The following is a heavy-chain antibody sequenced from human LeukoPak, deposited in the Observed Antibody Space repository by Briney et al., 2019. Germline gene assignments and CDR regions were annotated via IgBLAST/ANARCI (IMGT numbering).Heavy chain of an antibody. Sequence: GASVKVSCKASGYTFTGYYMHWVRQAPGQGLEWMGWINPNSGGTNYAQKFQGGVTMTRDTSISTAYMELSRLRSDDTAVYYCARSYFWSGYQYYFDYWGQGTLVTVSS. CDR1: GYTFTGYY. D-gene: IGHD3-3*01. CDR2: INPNSGGT. V-gene: IGHV1-2*02. J-gene: IGHJ4*02. CDR3: ARSYFWSGYQYYFDY.